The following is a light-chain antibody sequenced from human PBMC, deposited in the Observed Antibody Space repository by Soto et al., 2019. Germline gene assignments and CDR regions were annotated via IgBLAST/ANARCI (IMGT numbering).Light chain of an antibody. J-gene: IGKJ1*01. Sequence: EIVLTQSPGTLSLSPGERATLSCRANRNVSSNYLAWYQQKPGQAPRLVIYGASSRATGIPDRFTGGGSGTDCTLTISRLEPEDFALYYCQQYGGSPLTFGQGTKVEVK. CDR2: GAS. CDR3: QQYGGSPLT. CDR1: RNVSSNY. V-gene: IGKV3-20*01.